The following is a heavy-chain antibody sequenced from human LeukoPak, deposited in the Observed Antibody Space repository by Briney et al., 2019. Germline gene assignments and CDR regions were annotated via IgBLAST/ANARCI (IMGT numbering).Heavy chain of an antibody. CDR3: ARGYRSGPAAAGTNWFDP. V-gene: IGHV4-59*01. CDR2: IYYSGST. Sequence: SETLSLTCTVSGGSISSYYWSWVRQPPGKGLEWIGYIYYSGSTNYNPSLTSRVTISVDTSKNQFSLKLSSVTAADTAVYYCARGYRSGPAAAGTNWFDPWGQGTLVTVSS. D-gene: IGHD6-13*01. CDR1: GGSISSYY. J-gene: IGHJ5*02.